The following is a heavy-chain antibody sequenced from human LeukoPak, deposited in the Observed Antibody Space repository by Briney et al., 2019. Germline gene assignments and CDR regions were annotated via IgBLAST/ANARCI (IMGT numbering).Heavy chain of an antibody. D-gene: IGHD3-16*01. CDR1: GGTFSSYA. J-gene: IGHJ3*02. CDR2: INPSGGGT. V-gene: IGHV1-46*01. CDR3: ARRGGGAFDI. Sequence: GSSVKVSCKASGGTFSSYAISWVQQAPGQGLEWMGVINPSGGGTSYAQKFQGRVTMTRDTSTSTIYMELSSLRSEDTAVYYCARRGGGAFDIWGQGTMVTVSS.